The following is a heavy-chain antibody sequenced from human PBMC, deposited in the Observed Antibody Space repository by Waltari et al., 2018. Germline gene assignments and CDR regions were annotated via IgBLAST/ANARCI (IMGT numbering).Heavy chain of an antibody. CDR2: TKDTGSST. CDR3: TRNVRNYKSGSHSDY. V-gene: IGHV3-74*01. Sequence: EVQLVESGGGLVEAGGCLRVSCAASGFTFSSYRMHWFRQVPGEGLEWFSRTKDTGSSTGYADSVKGRFTISRDNAKNTLHLQMNSLRPEDTAVYYSTRNVRNYKSGSHSDYWGQRTLVTVSS. D-gene: IGHD1-26*01. J-gene: IGHJ4*02. CDR1: GFTFSSYR.